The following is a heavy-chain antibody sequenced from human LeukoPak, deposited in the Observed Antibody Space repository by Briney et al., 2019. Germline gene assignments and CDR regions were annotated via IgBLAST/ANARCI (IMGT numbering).Heavy chain of an antibody. Sequence: GGSLRLSCAASGFTFSSYSMNWVRQAPGKGLEWVSSISSSSSYIYYAGSVKGRFTISRDNAKNSLYLQMNSLRAEDTAVYYCAREDYGDYGWFDPWGQGTLVTVSS. CDR1: GFTFSSYS. CDR2: ISSSSSYI. V-gene: IGHV3-21*01. D-gene: IGHD4-17*01. J-gene: IGHJ5*02. CDR3: AREDYGDYGWFDP.